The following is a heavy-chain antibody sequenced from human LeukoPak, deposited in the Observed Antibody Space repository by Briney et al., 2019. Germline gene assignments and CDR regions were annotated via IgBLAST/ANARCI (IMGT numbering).Heavy chain of an antibody. V-gene: IGHV3-48*03. D-gene: IGHD3-22*01. Sequence: LSLTCAVSGGSISSRNWWSWVRQPPGKGLEWVSYISSGGNSNYYADSVKGRFTVSRDNAKNSLFLQMNSLRAEDTALYYCARESFYYDGSGYFDFWGQGTLVTVSS. CDR2: ISSGGNSN. J-gene: IGHJ4*02. CDR3: ARESFYYDGSGYFDF. CDR1: GGSISSRN.